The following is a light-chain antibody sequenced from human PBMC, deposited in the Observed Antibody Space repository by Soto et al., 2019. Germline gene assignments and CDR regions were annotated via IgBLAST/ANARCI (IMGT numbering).Light chain of an antibody. CDR1: TSNIGRNY. Sequence: QSVLTQPPSASWTPGQTVTISCSGSTSNIGRNYVHWYQQLPGTAPKLLIYRTNQRPSEVPDQFSASKSGTSASLAIRGLQSDDEADYYCAAWDDRLSAWVFGGGTKLTVL. CDR3: AAWDDRLSAWV. J-gene: IGLJ3*02. CDR2: RTN. V-gene: IGLV1-47*01.